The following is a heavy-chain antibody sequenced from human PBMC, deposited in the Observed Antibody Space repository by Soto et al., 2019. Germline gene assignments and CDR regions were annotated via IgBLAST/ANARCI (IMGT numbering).Heavy chain of an antibody. J-gene: IGHJ4*02. D-gene: IGHD2-21*01. CDR2: ITPILGTP. CDR3: SRGLFDYDYGSDVYPFDI. Sequence: SVKVSCKASGATFSTFNINWVRQAPGQGLEWMGGITPILGTPNYAQKFQGRVKITADDSTSTAHMELSSLRSEDTAVYYCSRGLFDYDYGSDVYPFDIWGQGTQVTVSS. V-gene: IGHV1-69*13. CDR1: GATFSTFN.